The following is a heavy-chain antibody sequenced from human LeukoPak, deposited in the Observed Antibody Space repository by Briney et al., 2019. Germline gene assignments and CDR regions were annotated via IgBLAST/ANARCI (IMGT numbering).Heavy chain of an antibody. Sequence: SETLSLTCAVYGGSFSGYYWSWIRQPPGKGLEWIGEINHSGNTNYNPSLKSRVTISVDTSKNQFSLKLSSVTAADTAVYYCARAGGYYDSGWFDPWGQGTLVTVSS. CDR1: GGSFSGYY. J-gene: IGHJ5*02. CDR2: INHSGNT. V-gene: IGHV4-34*01. CDR3: ARAGGYYDSGWFDP. D-gene: IGHD3-22*01.